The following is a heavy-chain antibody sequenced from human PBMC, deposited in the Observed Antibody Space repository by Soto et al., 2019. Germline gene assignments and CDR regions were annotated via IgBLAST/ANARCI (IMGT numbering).Heavy chain of an antibody. CDR2: ISYDGSNK. CDR1: GFTFSSYA. D-gene: IGHD2-8*01. CDR3: ARSPELVVCWFDP. Sequence: QVQLVESGGGVVQPGRSLRLSCAASGFTFSSYAMHWVRQAPGKGLEWVAVISYDGSNKYYADSVKGRFTISRDNSKNTLYLQMNSLIAEDTAVYYCARSPELVVCWFDPWGQGTLVTVSS. J-gene: IGHJ5*02. V-gene: IGHV3-30-3*01.